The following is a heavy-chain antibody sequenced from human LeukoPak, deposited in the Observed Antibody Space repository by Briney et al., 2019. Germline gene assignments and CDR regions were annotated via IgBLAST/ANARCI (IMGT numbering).Heavy chain of an antibody. CDR1: GFTFSSYG. D-gene: IGHD3-22*01. Sequence: EGSLRLSCAASGFTFSSYGMHWVRQAPGKGLEWVAVISYDGSNKYYADSVKGRFTISRDNSKNTLYLQMNSLRAEDTAVYYCAKGGGYYYDSSGYFDYWGQGTLVTVSS. CDR3: AKGGGYYYDSSGYFDY. CDR2: ISYDGSNK. V-gene: IGHV3-30*18. J-gene: IGHJ4*02.